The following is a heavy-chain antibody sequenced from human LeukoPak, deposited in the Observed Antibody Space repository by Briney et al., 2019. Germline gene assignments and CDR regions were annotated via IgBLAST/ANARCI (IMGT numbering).Heavy chain of an antibody. Sequence: SETLSLTCTVSGDSISSSSYYWGWIRQPPGKGLEWIGSIDYSGITYFNTYLKSRVTISVGTSKNQFSLRLSSVTAADTAVYYCARIYSSTWYYFDYWGQGTLVTVSS. V-gene: IGHV4-39*01. J-gene: IGHJ4*02. CDR1: GDSISSSSYY. CDR3: ARIYSSTWYYFDY. D-gene: IGHD6-13*01. CDR2: IDYSGIT.